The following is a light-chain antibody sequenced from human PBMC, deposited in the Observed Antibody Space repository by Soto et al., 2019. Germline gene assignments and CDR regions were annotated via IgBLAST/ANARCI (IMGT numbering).Light chain of an antibody. CDR2: KAS. Sequence: DIQMTQSPSTLSASVGDRVTITCRASDNIGSWMAWYQQKPGKAPRLLIYKASTLESGVPSRFSGSGSGTEFTLTITTLQPDDFATYHCQQYNSYPWTFGQGTKVETK. V-gene: IGKV1-5*03. J-gene: IGKJ1*01. CDR3: QQYNSYPWT. CDR1: DNIGSW.